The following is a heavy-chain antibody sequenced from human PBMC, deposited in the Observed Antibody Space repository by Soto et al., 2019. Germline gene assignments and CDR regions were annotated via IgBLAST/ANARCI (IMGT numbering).Heavy chain of an antibody. D-gene: IGHD6-13*01. Sequence: EVQLVESGGGLVQPGGSLRLSCAASGFTFSRYWMHWVRQAPGTGLVWVSRTNSEGSSTSYADSVKGRFTISTDNIKNTLYLQMNSLRGEDTAVYYCAREMYSGSTHFDYWGQGSLVTVSS. CDR3: AREMYSGSTHFDY. CDR1: GFTFSRYW. CDR2: TNSEGSST. V-gene: IGHV3-74*01. J-gene: IGHJ4*02.